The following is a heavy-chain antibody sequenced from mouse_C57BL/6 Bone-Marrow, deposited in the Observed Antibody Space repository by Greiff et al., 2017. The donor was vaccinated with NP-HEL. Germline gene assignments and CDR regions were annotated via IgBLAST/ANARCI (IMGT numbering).Heavy chain of an antibody. CDR1: GYTFTSYG. J-gene: IGHJ3*01. CDR2: IYPRSGNT. CDR3: AREDYDYDDWFAY. V-gene: IGHV1-81*01. Sequence: VQLQQSGAELARPGASVKLSCKASGYTFTSYGISWVKQRTGQGLEWIGEIYPRSGNTYYNEKVKGKVTLTTDNASSTAYMELRSLTSEDSAVYFCAREDYDYDDWFAYWGQGTLVTVSA. D-gene: IGHD2-4*01.